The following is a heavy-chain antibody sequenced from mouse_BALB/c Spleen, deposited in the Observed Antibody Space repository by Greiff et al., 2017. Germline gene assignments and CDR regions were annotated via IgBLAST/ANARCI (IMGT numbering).Heavy chain of an antibody. J-gene: IGHJ2*01. D-gene: IGHD1-2*01. CDR2: IYPSDSYT. CDR1: GYTFTSYW. CDR3: TGINSFDY. V-gene: IGHV1-69*02. Sequence: QVHVKQPGAELVRPGASVKLSCKASGYTFTSYWINWVKQRPGQGLEWIGNIYPSDSYTNYNQKFKDKATLTVDKSSSTAYMQLSSPTSEDSAVYYCTGINSFDYWGQGTTLTVSS.